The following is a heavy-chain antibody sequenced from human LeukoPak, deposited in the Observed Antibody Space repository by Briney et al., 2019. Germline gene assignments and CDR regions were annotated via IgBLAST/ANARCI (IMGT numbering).Heavy chain of an antibody. J-gene: IGHJ4*02. CDR3: QMNSLRAEDTAVYYCAKDCTVTYFDY. CDR2: ISGNGRST. CDR1: GFTFSCYA. Sequence: GGSLRLSSAASGFTFSCYAMSWVRQAPGKGLEWVSSISGNGRSTFYADSVKGRFTISRDDSKNTLYLQMTSPRDNSKNTLYLQMNSLRAEDTAVYYCAKDCTVTYFDYWGQGTLVTVSS. D-gene: IGHD3-10*01. V-gene: IGHV3-23*01.